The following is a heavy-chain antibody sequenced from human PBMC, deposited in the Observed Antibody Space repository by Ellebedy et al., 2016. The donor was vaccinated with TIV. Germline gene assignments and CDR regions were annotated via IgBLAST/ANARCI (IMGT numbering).Heavy chain of an antibody. J-gene: IGHJ4*02. CDR3: ASGGRGDPGVRGVTTLDY. CDR2: IIPLFGAP. D-gene: IGHD3-10*01. Sequence: ASVKVSCKASGYTFTSYGISWVRQAPGQGLEWMGMIIPLFGAPDYAQKLRGRVTITADESASTAYMELSSLTSEDTAVYYCASGGRGDPGVRGVTTLDYWGQGTLVTVSS. V-gene: IGHV1-69*13. CDR1: GYTFTSYG.